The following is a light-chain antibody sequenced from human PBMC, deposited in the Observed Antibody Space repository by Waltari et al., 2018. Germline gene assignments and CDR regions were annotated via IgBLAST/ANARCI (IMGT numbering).Light chain of an antibody. CDR2: DAY. Sequence: DIQMTQSPSSLSASVGDRVTITCQASEDMTKYLNWYQHKPGRVPDLLIYDAYTLESGVPSRFRGSGSGRHFTLSFTNLQPEDVATYYCQQYESHPLTFGGGTKVEIK. CDR1: EDMTKY. CDR3: QQYESHPLT. V-gene: IGKV1-33*01. J-gene: IGKJ4*01.